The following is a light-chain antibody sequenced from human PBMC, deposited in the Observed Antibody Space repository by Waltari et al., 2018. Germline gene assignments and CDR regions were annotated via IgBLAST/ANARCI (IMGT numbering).Light chain of an antibody. J-gene: IGLJ6*01. Sequence: QSDRTQPPSASAPPGQSVTIPCPGTTGEFANYGYVPWYQQHPDKAPKLIIYEVNNRPSGVPFRFSGSKSGNTASLTVSGLQAEDEADYYCASDVGGNNLVFGSGTKVTVL. CDR1: TGEFANYGY. V-gene: IGLV2-8*01. CDR2: EVN. CDR3: ASDVGGNNLV.